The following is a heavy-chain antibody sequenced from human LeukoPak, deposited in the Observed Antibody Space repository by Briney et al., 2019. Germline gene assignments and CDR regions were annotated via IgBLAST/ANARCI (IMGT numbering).Heavy chain of an antibody. CDR3: GRDERTMGVVDY. CDR2: IYIRGST. CDR1: GGSISSYY. D-gene: IGHD3-10*01. V-gene: IGHV4-4*07. Sequence: SETLSLTCTVSGGSISSYYWSWIRQPAGKGLEWIGRIYIRGSTNYNPSLKSRVTMSLDTSKNQFSLKLRSVTPADASVYYCGRDERTMGVVDYWGQGILVTVSS. J-gene: IGHJ4*02.